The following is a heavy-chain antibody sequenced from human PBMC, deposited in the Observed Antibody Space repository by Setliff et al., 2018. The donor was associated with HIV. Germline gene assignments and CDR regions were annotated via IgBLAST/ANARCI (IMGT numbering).Heavy chain of an antibody. D-gene: IGHD6-19*01. V-gene: IGHV4-59*12. CDR1: SDSIRFYY. Sequence: SETLSLTCTVSSDSIRFYYWTWIRQPPGKGLEWIGNVYYTGSTNYNPSLKSRITISVDTSKNQFSLKLSSVTAADTAVYYCARGKGSGWLTYYYYMDVWGKGTTVTVSS. CDR2: VYYTGST. J-gene: IGHJ6*03. CDR3: ARGKGSGWLTYYYYMDV.